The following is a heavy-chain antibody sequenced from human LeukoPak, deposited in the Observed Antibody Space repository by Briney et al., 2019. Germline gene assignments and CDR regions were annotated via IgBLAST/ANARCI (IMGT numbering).Heavy chain of an antibody. CDR2: INPDGSET. D-gene: IGHD6-13*01. CDR1: GFSFSNSW. CDR3: RTSAARGGMDA. J-gene: IGHJ6*02. V-gene: IGHV3-7*01. Sequence: GGSLRLSCAASGFSFSNSWMSWVCQAPGQGLEWVANINPDGSETSYVDSVKGRFTISRDNAKNSLFLQMNSLRVDDTAMYYCRTSAARGGMDAWAQGTTVTVSS.